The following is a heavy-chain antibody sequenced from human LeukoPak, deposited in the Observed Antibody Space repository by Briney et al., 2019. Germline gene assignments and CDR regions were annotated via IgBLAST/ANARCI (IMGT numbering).Heavy chain of an antibody. J-gene: IGHJ4*02. CDR3: ARDDERGYLDY. CDR1: GFTFSSYG. V-gene: IGHV3-33*01. D-gene: IGHD1-1*01. Sequence: GGSLTLSCAASGFTFSSYGMHWLRQAPGKGLVGLAVLWYDGSNNYYADSVKGPFTISRANSKYTLYLQMHSLRAEDTAVYYCARDDERGYLDYWGQGTLVTVSS. CDR2: LWYDGSNN.